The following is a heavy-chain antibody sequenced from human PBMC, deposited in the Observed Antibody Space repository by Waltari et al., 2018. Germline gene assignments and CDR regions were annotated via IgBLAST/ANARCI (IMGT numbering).Heavy chain of an antibody. CDR2: MDHGDTDT. V-gene: IGHV5-51*01. D-gene: IGHD6-19*01. CDR1: GYSFTSYW. CDR3: ARPIYSSGWYGGLDY. J-gene: IGHJ4*02. Sequence: EVQLVQSGAEVKTPGESLKISCKGSGYSFTSYWIGWVRQMPGKGRAWGGIMDHGDTDTRNSPSFQGQVTISADKSISTSYLHWSSLKASDTAMYYCARPIYSSGWYGGLDYWGQGTLVTVSS.